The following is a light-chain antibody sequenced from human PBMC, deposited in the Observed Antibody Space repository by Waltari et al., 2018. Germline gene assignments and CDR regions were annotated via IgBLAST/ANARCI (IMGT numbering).Light chain of an antibody. CDR2: VNRNGSY. CDR3: QTGGHGTWV. J-gene: IGLJ3*02. V-gene: IGLV4-69*01. Sequence: QLVLTQSPSASSLLASLVNLTPPPSRGHSSNIIALHQQQPGKGPRYLMKVNRNGSYSKGDEIPDRFSGSNSGAERYLTISSLQSEDEADYYCQTGGHGTWVFGGGTKLTVL. CDR1: RGHSSNI.